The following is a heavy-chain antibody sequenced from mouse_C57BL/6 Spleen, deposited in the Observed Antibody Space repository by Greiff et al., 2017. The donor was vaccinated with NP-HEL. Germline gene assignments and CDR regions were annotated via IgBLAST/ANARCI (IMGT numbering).Heavy chain of an antibody. CDR1: GFNIKNTY. CDR3: APYDYDGYYFDY. D-gene: IGHD2-4*01. V-gene: IGHV14-3*01. J-gene: IGHJ2*01. Sequence: EVQLVESVAELVRPGASVKLSCTASGFNIKNTYMHWVKQRPEQGLEWIGRIDPANGNTKYAPKVQGKATITADTSSNTAYLQLSSLTSEDTAIYYCAPYDYDGYYFDYWGQGTTLTVSS. CDR2: IDPANGNT.